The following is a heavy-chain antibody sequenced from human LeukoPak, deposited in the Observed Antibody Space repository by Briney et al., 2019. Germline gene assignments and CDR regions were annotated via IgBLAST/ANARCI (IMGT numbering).Heavy chain of an antibody. V-gene: IGHV1-18*01. CDR2: ISAYNGNT. D-gene: IGHD3-3*01. CDR1: GYTFTSYG. J-gene: IGHJ6*03. Sequence: ASVKVSCKASGYTFTSYGISWVRQAPGQGREWMGWISAYNGNTNYAQKLQGRVTMTTDTSTSTAYMELRSLRSDDTAVYYCARAGPTIFGVDYYYYYMDVWGKGTTVTVSS. CDR3: ARAGPTIFGVDYYYYYMDV.